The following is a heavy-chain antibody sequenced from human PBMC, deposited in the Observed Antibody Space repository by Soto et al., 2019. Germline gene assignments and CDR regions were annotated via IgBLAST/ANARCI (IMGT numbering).Heavy chain of an antibody. D-gene: IGHD2-2*01. Sequence: QVQLQESGPGLVKPSGTLSLTCAVSGGSISSSNWWSWVRQPPGKGLEWIGEIYHSGSTNYNPSLKSRVTISVDKSKNQFSLKLSSVTAADTAVYYCARFGYCSSTSCYGDPKVYYYYYGMDVWGQGTTVTVSS. CDR2: IYHSGST. CDR3: ARFGYCSSTSCYGDPKVYYYYYGMDV. CDR1: GGSISSSNW. V-gene: IGHV4-4*02. J-gene: IGHJ6*02.